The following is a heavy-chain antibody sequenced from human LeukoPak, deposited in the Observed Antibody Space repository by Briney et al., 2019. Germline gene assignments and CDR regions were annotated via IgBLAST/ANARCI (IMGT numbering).Heavy chain of an antibody. CDR3: ATLSIAVAGKENAFDI. CDR1: RFTLSSYW. V-gene: IGHV3-7*01. J-gene: IGHJ3*02. D-gene: IGHD6-19*01. Sequence: GVSLRLSCVASRFTLSSYWMSWVRQAPGKGLEWVANIKQDGSEKYYVDSVKGRFTISRDNAKNSLYLQMNSLRAEDTAVYYCATLSIAVAGKENAFDIWGQGTMVTVSS. CDR2: IKQDGSEK.